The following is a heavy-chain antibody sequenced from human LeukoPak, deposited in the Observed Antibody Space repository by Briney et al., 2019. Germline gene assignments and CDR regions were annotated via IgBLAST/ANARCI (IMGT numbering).Heavy chain of an antibody. V-gene: IGHV4-39*07. CDR2: IYYSGTT. CDR3: ARHYSSGTYKRLDS. CDR1: GGSISSSSYY. Sequence: SETLSLTCTVSGGSISSSSYYWGWIRQPPGKGLEWIGSIYYSGTTYYNPSLQSRVTISIDTSKSQFSLKLSSVTAADTAVFYCARHYSSGTYKRLDSWGQGTLVTVSS. J-gene: IGHJ4*02. D-gene: IGHD3-10*01.